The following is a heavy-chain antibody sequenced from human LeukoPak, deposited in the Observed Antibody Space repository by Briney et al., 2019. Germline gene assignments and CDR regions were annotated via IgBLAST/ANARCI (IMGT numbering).Heavy chain of an antibody. Sequence: PSETLSLTCTVSGGSISSHYWSWIRQPPGKGLEWIGYIYYSGSTNYNPSLKSRVTISVDTSKNQFSLKLSSVTAADTAVYYCARDESDWNDEGYFDYWGQGTLVTVSS. D-gene: IGHD1-1*01. CDR1: GGSISSHY. CDR2: IYYSGST. V-gene: IGHV4-59*11. CDR3: ARDESDWNDEGYFDY. J-gene: IGHJ4*02.